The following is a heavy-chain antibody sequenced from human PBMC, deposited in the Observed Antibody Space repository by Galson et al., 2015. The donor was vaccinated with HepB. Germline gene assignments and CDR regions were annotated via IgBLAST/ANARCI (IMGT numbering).Heavy chain of an antibody. CDR1: GYSFTSYW. V-gene: IGHV5-10-1*01. CDR3: GLMGSVRQQLEKMDV. CDR2: IDPSDSYT. D-gene: IGHD6-13*01. Sequence: QSGAEVKKPGESLRISCKGSGYSFTSYWISWVRQMPGKGLEWMGRIDPSDSYTNYSPSFQGHVTISADKSISTAYLQWSSLKASDTAMYYCGLMGSVRQQLEKMDVWGQGTTVTVSS. J-gene: IGHJ6*02.